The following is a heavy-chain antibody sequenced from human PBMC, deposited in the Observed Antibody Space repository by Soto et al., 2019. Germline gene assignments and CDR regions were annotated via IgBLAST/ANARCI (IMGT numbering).Heavy chain of an antibody. CDR1: GFTFSSYE. D-gene: IGHD6-25*01. CDR3: ARGWVAAAVRMDV. V-gene: IGHV3-48*03. Sequence: PGGSLRLSCAASGFTFSSYEMNWVRQAPGKGLEWVSYISSSGSTIYYADSVKGRFTISRDNAKNSLYLQMNSLRAEDTAVYYCARGWVAAAVRMDVWGQGTTVTVSS. CDR2: ISSSGSTI. J-gene: IGHJ6*02.